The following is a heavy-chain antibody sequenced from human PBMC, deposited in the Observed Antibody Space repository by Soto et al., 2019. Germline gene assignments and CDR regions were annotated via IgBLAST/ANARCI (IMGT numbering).Heavy chain of an antibody. J-gene: IGHJ4*02. Sequence: PSETLSLTCTVSGGSLGSSSYYWGWIRQSPGKGLEWIGNIYYSGNTFYNPSLKSRVTISVDTSKNQFYLHLSSVTAADTAIFYCASIAAPGTTHFDFWGQGTLVTGLL. CDR1: GGSLGSSSYY. CDR3: ASIAAPGTTHFDF. D-gene: IGHD6-13*01. V-gene: IGHV4-39*01. CDR2: IYYSGNT.